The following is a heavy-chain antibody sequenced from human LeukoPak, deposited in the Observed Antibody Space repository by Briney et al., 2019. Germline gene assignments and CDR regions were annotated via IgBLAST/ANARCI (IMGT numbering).Heavy chain of an antibody. D-gene: IGHD6-19*01. J-gene: IGHJ4*02. V-gene: IGHV1-18*01. CDR3: ARDWGSPATVAFGSGWFNFDY. CDR2: LSAYNGDT. Sequence: GASVKVSCQASGYTFTSYGISWVRPAPGQGLEWMGWLSAYNGDTNYAQKLPGRVTMTTDTSTSTAYMELRSLSSDYTAVYYCARDWGSPATVAFGSGWFNFDYWGQGTLVTVSS. CDR1: GYTFTSYG.